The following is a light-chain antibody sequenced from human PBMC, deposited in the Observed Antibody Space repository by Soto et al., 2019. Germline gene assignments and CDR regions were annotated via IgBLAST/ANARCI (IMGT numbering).Light chain of an antibody. CDR3: QQYGSSPVT. J-gene: IGKJ3*01. CDR2: GAS. CDR1: QSVSSSY. Sequence: EIVLTQSPGTLSLSPGERATLSCRASQSVSSSYLAWYQQKPGQAPRLLIYGASSRATGIPDRFSGSGSGXXXXXXXXXXXXEDFXVYYCQQYGSSPVTFGPGTKVDIK. V-gene: IGKV3-20*01.